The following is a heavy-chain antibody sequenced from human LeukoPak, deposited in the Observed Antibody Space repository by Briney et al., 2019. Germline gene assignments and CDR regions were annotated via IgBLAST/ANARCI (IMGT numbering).Heavy chain of an antibody. J-gene: IGHJ4*02. CDR3: AGEPQDHSSEDY. D-gene: IGHD6-19*01. CDR1: GGSISSGDYY. Sequence: SQTLSLTCTVSGGSISSGDYYWSWIRQPPGKGLEWIGYIYYSGSTYYNPSLKSRVTISVDTSKNQFSLKLSSVTAADTAVYYCAGEPQDHSSEDYWGQGTLVTVSS. V-gene: IGHV4-30-4*01. CDR2: IYYSGST.